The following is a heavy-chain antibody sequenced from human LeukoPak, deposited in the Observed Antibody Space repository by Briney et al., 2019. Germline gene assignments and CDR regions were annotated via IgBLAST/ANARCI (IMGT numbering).Heavy chain of an antibody. D-gene: IGHD5-12*01. Sequence: PGGSLRLSCAAWGFIFSDHYMSWIRQAPGKGLEWVSYISTRGSYTNYADSVKGRFTISRDNAKNSLYLQMNSLRADDTAMYYCAKEGYSGYYAFDIWGQGTMVTVSS. CDR2: ISTRGSYT. J-gene: IGHJ3*02. CDR3: AKEGYSGYYAFDI. CDR1: GFIFSDHY. V-gene: IGHV3-11*05.